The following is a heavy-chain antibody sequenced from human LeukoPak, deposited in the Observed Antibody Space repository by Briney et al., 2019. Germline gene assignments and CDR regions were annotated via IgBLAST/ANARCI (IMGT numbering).Heavy chain of an antibody. CDR1: GFTFSSYA. J-gene: IGHJ4*02. CDR2: ISSNGGST. Sequence: GGSLRLSCSASGFTFSSYAMHWVRQAPGKGLEYVSAISSNGGSTYHADSVKGRFTISRDNSKNTLYLQMSSLRAEDTAVYYCVKVVRGVIDYWGQGTLVTVSS. V-gene: IGHV3-64D*06. CDR3: VKVVRGVIDY. D-gene: IGHD3-10*02.